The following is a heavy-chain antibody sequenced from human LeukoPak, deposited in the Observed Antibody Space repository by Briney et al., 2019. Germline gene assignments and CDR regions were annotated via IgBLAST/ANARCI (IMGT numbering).Heavy chain of an antibody. J-gene: IGHJ4*02. D-gene: IGHD4-17*01. CDR1: GGSISSSSYY. V-gene: IGHV4-39*07. CDR3: ARRDYGVWDYFDY. Sequence: SETLSLTCTVSGGSISSSSYYWGWIRQPPGKGLEWIGSIYYSGSTYYNPSLKSRVTISVDTSKNQFSLKLSSVTAADTAVYYCARRDYGVWDYFDYWGQGTLVTVSS. CDR2: IYYSGST.